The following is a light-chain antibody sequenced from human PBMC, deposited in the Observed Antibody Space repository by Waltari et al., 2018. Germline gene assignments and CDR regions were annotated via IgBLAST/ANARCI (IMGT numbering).Light chain of an antibody. V-gene: IGLV3-19*01. CDR1: SLRRYY. Sequence: TQDPAVSVAMGQTVRIPCQGDSLRRYYASWYQQRPGQAPILVMYDKNSRPSGVPERFSGSSSDNTAYLTITGAQAEDEAYYYCHSRDASGVGGAFGGGTKVTVL. CDR3: HSRDASGVGGA. J-gene: IGLJ2*01. CDR2: DKN.